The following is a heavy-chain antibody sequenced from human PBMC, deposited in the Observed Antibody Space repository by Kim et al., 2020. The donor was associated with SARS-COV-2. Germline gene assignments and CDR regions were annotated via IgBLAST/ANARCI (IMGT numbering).Heavy chain of an antibody. CDR3: AKAHSSGWYLHY. Sequence: GGSLRLSCAASGFAFSSYAMTWVRQAPGKGLEWVSGISGSGDRTYYADSVKGRFTISRDNSKNTPYLQMNNLRAEDTAVYYCAKAHSSGWYLHYWGQGTLVTVSS. D-gene: IGHD6-19*01. J-gene: IGHJ4*02. CDR2: ISGSGDRT. V-gene: IGHV3-23*01. CDR1: GFAFSSYA.